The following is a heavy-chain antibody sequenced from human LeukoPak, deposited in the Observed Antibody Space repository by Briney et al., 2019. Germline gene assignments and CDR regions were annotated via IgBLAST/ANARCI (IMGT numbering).Heavy chain of an antibody. Sequence: SETLSLTCAVYGGSFSGYYWSWIRQPPGKGLEWIGEINHSGSTNYNPSLKSRVTISVDTSKNQFSLKLSSVTAANTAVYYCARGRYYHVGVAFDIWGQGTMVTVSS. CDR3: ARGRYYHVGVAFDI. CDR2: INHSGST. V-gene: IGHV4-34*01. D-gene: IGHD2/OR15-2a*01. J-gene: IGHJ3*02. CDR1: GGSFSGYY.